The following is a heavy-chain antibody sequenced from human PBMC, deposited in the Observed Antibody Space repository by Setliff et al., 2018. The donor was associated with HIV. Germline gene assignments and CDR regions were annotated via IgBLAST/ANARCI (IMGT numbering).Heavy chain of an antibody. CDR3: ARGRSSTIDY. Sequence: SETLSLTCTVSGGSISNRYWSWIRQPPGKELEWVGSISYSGNTDQNPSLKSRVTISQDTSNNQFSLKLSSVTAADTAVCYCARGRSSTIDYWGQGTLVTVSS. CDR1: GGSISNRY. V-gene: IGHV4-59*11. CDR2: ISYSGNT. J-gene: IGHJ4*02. D-gene: IGHD1-26*01.